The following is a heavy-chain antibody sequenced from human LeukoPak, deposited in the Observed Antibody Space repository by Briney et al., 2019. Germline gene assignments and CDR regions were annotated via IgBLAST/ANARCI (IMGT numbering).Heavy chain of an antibody. CDR1: GFTFNSDW. J-gene: IGHJ2*01. V-gene: IGHV3-7*01. CDR3: VRYYTRQSWYFDP. D-gene: IGHD3-10*01. CDR2: IKPDEGEK. Sequence: PGGSLRLSCAASGFTFNSDWMVWVRQPPGKGLEWVANIKPDEGEKYYVDSVKGRFTVSRDNAKNSLYLQMNSLRAEDTAVYYCVRYYTRQSWYFDPWGRGTLVTVSS.